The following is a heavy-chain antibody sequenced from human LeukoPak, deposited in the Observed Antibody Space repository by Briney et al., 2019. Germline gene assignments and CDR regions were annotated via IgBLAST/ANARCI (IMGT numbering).Heavy chain of an antibody. CDR3: ARGTIVAWQLPPQYYFNY. CDR1: GGSISSTNW. J-gene: IGHJ4*02. Sequence: SSETLSLTCAVSGGSISSTNWWTWVRQPPGKGLEWIGEIYHSGSTNYNPSLKSRVTISLDKSKNQFSLKLSSVTAADTAVYYCARGTIVAWQLPPQYYFNYWGQGTLVTVSS. V-gene: IGHV4-4*02. D-gene: IGHD2-15*01. CDR2: IYHSGST.